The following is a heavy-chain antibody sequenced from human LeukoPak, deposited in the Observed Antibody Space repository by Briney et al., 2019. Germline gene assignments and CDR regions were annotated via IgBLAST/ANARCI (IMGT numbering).Heavy chain of an antibody. D-gene: IGHD6-19*01. V-gene: IGHV3-23*01. Sequence: PGGSLRLSCAASGFTFSSFAMSWVRQAPGKGLEWVSTFSGSGGSTYYADSVKGRFTISRDNSKNTLYLQMNSLRAEDTAVYYCAKEMGAVAVVDRSNWYFDLWGRGTLVTVSS. CDR3: AKEMGAVAVVDRSNWYFDL. CDR1: GFTFSSFA. J-gene: IGHJ2*01. CDR2: FSGSGGST.